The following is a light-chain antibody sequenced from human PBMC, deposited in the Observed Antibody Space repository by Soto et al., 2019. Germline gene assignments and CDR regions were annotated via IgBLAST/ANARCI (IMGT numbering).Light chain of an antibody. V-gene: IGKV1-5*01. Sequence: DIQMTQSPSTLSASVGDRVTITCRASQSISSWLAWYQQKPGKAPKRLIYLASSLQSGVPSRFSGTGSGTGFTLTISRLQPEDSATYYCLQHNSYPLTVGPGTKVDSK. CDR1: QSISSW. CDR2: LAS. CDR3: LQHNSYPLT. J-gene: IGKJ3*01.